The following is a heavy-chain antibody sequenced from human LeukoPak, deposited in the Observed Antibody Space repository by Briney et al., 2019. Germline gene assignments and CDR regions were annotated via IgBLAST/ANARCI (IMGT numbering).Heavy chain of an antibody. D-gene: IGHD6-13*01. CDR1: GGTFSSYA. CDR2: IIPIFGTA. CDR3: ARAQEGSSWYVSAFDI. J-gene: IGHJ3*02. V-gene: IGHV1-69*05. Sequence: ASVKVSCKASGGTFSSYAVSWVRQAPGQGLEWMGGIIPIFGTANYAQKLQGRVTMTTDTSTSTAYMELRSLRSDDTAVYYCARAQEGSSWYVSAFDIWGQGTMVTVSS.